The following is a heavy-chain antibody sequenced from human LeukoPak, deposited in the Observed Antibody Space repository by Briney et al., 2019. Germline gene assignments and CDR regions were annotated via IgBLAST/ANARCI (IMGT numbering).Heavy chain of an antibody. Sequence: SVKVSCKASGGTFNSYAISWVRQAPGQGLEWMGGIMPLFGTANYAQEFQGRVTFTTDESASTAYMEVSSLRSEDTAVYYCASGSLGDGYGVGDYYQYMDVWGKGTTVAVSS. V-gene: IGHV1-69*05. CDR1: GGTFNSYA. CDR2: IMPLFGTA. J-gene: IGHJ6*03. D-gene: IGHD5-24*01. CDR3: ASGSLGDGYGVGDYYQYMDV.